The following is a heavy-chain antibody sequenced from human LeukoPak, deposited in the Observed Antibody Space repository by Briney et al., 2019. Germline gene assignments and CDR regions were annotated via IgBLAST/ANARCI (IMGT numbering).Heavy chain of an antibody. CDR3: ARKTQWLGPPDY. J-gene: IGHJ4*02. V-gene: IGHV4-59*01. CDR2: IYYSGST. CDR1: GGSISSYY. Sequence: SETLSLTCTVSGGSISSYYWSWVRQPPGKGLEWIGYIYYSGSTNYNPSLKSRVTISVDTSKNQFSLKLSSVTAADTAVYYCARKTQWLGPPDYWGQGTLVTVSS. D-gene: IGHD6-19*01.